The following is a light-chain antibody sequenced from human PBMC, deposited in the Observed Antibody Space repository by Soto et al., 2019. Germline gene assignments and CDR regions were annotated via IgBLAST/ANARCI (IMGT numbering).Light chain of an antibody. J-gene: IGLJ1*01. CDR3: AAWDDSLNGPV. CDR1: NSNIGSNT. Sequence: SVLTQPPSASGTPGQRVTISFSGRNSNIGSNTVNWYQQLPGTAPKLLIYSNNQRPSGVPDRFSGSKSGTSASLAISGLQSEDEADYYCAAWDDSLNGPVFGTGTKVTVL. V-gene: IGLV1-44*01. CDR2: SNN.